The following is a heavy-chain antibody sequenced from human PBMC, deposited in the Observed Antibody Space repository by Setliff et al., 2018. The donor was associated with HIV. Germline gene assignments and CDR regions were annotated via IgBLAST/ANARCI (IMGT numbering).Heavy chain of an antibody. CDR1: GYSINSGFS. CDR2: IYYSGST. J-gene: IGHJ6*02. CDR3: ARVGLAYSGDMDV. D-gene: IGHD2-21*01. Sequence: PSETLSLTCAASGYSINSGFSRAWIRQPPGQGPQWIGSIYYSGSTNYNPSLKSRVTISVDTSKNQFSLKLSSVTAADTAVYFCARVGLAYSGDMDVWGQGTMVTVSS. V-gene: IGHV4-38-2*01.